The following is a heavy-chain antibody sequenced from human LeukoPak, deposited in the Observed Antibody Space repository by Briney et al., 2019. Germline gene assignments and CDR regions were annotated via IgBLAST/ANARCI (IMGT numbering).Heavy chain of an antibody. CDR3: ATESCSYGINWFDP. J-gene: IGHJ5*02. CDR1: GYTLTELS. V-gene: IGHV1-24*01. D-gene: IGHD5-18*01. CDR2: FDPEDGET. Sequence: ASVKVSCKVSGYTLTELSMHWVRQAPGKGLEWMGGFDPEDGETIYAQKFQGRVTMTEDTSTDTAYMEPSSLRSEDTAVYYCATESCSYGINWFDPWGQGTLVTVSS.